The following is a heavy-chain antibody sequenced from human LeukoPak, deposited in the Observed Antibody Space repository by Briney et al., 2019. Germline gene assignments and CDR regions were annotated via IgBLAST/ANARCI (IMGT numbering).Heavy chain of an antibody. V-gene: IGHV3-21*01. CDR1: GFTFSSYS. J-gene: IGHJ4*02. CDR3: ARAGGAVAGLYYFDY. Sequence: PGGSLRLSCAVSGFTFSSYSLNWIRQAPGKGLEWVSSISSSGTYIYYADSLKGRFTTSRDNAKISLYLQMNSLRAEDTAVYYCARAGGAVAGLYYFDYWGQGTLVTVSS. CDR2: ISSSGTYI. D-gene: IGHD6-19*01.